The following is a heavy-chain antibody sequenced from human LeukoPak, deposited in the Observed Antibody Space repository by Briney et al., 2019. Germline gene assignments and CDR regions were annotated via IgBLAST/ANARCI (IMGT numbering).Heavy chain of an antibody. CDR3: ARDQLRSSLVFAP. Sequence: ASVTVSCKASGYTFTGYYMHWVRQAPGQGLEWMGWIKPNSGGTNYAQKFQGRVTMTRDTSISTAYMELSRLRSDDTAVYYCARDQLRSSLVFAPWGQGTLVTVS. CDR1: GYTFTGYY. CDR2: IKPNSGGT. V-gene: IGHV1-2*02. J-gene: IGHJ5*02. D-gene: IGHD6-19*01.